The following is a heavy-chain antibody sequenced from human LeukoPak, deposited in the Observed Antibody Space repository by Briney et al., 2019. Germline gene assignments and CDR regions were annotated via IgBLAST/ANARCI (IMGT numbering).Heavy chain of an antibody. CDR2: IYPGGGST. D-gene: IGHD5-18*01. CDR3: ATEIRGYSAYFDY. Sequence: ASVKVSCKASGYTFTSCYIHWVRQAPGQGLEWMGIIYPGGGSTSYAQKLQGRVTMTTDTSTSTAYMELRSLRSDDTAVYYCATEIRGYSAYFDYWGQGTLVTVSS. V-gene: IGHV1-46*01. J-gene: IGHJ4*02. CDR1: GYTFTSCY.